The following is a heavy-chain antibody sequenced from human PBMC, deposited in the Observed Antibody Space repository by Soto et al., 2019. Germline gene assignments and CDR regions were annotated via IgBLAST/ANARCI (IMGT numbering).Heavy chain of an antibody. Sequence: QVQLVQSGAEVKKPGSSVKVSCKASGGTFSSYAISWVRQAPVQGLEWMGGIIPIFGTANYAQKFQGRVKIPADESTSKAYMELRSLRAEDTAVYYCARTAGIAVEEIDYWGQGTLVTVSS. CDR1: GGTFSSYA. J-gene: IGHJ4*02. CDR2: IIPIFGTA. CDR3: ARTAGIAVEEIDY. D-gene: IGHD6-19*01. V-gene: IGHV1-69*12.